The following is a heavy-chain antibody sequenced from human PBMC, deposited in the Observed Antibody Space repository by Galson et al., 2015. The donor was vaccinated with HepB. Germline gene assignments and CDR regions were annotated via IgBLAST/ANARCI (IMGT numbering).Heavy chain of an antibody. J-gene: IGHJ4*02. CDR1: GFTFSKYW. Sequence: LRLSCAPSGFTFSKYWTTWVRQAPGKGLEWVGNISEDGSEKFYGDSVKGRFTISRDNAEKSLFLQMNSLRSEDTAVYYCARAPVDLDDSLSGFDYWGQGTLVTVSS. CDR2: ISEDGSEK. V-gene: IGHV3-7*03. D-gene: IGHD3-9*01. CDR3: ARAPVDLDDSLSGFDY.